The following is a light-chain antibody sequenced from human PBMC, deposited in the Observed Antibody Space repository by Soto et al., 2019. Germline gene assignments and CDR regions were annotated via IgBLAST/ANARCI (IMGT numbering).Light chain of an antibody. CDR2: GAS. J-gene: IGKJ1*01. Sequence: EIVMTQSPATLSVSPGERATLSCRTSQSVSSYLAWYQQKPGQAPRLLIYGASNRATGIPARFSGSGSGTDFTLTISRLEPEDFAVYYCQQYGSSPWTFGQGTKVDI. CDR1: QSVSSY. V-gene: IGKV3-20*01. CDR3: QQYGSSPWT.